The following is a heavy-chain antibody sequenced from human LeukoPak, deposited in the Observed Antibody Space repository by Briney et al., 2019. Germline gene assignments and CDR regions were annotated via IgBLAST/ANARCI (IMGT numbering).Heavy chain of an antibody. V-gene: IGHV3-23*01. CDR2: ISGSGGSI. J-gene: IGHJ4*02. CDR3: AKGDIVVVQALY. Sequence: GGSLRLSCAASGFTFSSYAMSWVRQAPGKGLEWVSAISGSGGSIYYADSVKGRFTISRDNSKNTLYLQMNSLRAEDTAVYYCAKGDIVVVQALYWGQGTLVTVSS. CDR1: GFTFSSYA. D-gene: IGHD2-2*01.